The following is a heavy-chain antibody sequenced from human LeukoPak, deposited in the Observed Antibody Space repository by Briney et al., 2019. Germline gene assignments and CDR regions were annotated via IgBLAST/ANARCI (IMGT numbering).Heavy chain of an antibody. J-gene: IGHJ4*02. CDR1: GYTFTGYY. CDR3: ASKPIRFLENYFDY. Sequence: SVKVSCKASGYTFTGYYMHWVRQAPGQGLEWMGGIIPIFGTANYAQKFQGRVTITADKSTSTAYMELSSLRSEDTAVYYCASKPIRFLENYFDYWGQGTLVTVSS. D-gene: IGHD3-3*01. CDR2: IIPIFGTA. V-gene: IGHV1-69*06.